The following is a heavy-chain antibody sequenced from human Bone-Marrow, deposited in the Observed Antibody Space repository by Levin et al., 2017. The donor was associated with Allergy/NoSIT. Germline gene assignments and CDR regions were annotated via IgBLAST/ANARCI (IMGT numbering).Heavy chain of an antibody. D-gene: IGHD6-19*01. CDR2: IRGSGGST. J-gene: IGHJ1*01. V-gene: IGHV3-23*01. CDR1: GFTFGSSV. Sequence: PGESLKISCATSGFTFGSSVMSWVRQAPGKGLEWVSCIRGSGGSTHYTDSVKGRFTISRDNSKNTLFLQMNNLRAEDTAVYYCAKVAPGYGTGWYGGDQNWGQGTLVTVSS. CDR3: AKVAPGYGTGWYGGDQN.